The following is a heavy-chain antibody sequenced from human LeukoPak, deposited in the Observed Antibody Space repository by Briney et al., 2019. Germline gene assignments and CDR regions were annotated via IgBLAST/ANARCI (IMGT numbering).Heavy chain of an antibody. Sequence: GGSLRLSCAASGFTFSSYSMNWVRQAPGKGLEWVSAISGSGGSTYYADSVKGRFTISRDNSKNTLYLQMNSLRAEDTAVYYCAKSKWLVLNYWGQGTLVTVSS. CDR2: ISGSGGST. V-gene: IGHV3-23*01. CDR1: GFTFSSYS. CDR3: AKSKWLVLNY. J-gene: IGHJ4*02. D-gene: IGHD6-19*01.